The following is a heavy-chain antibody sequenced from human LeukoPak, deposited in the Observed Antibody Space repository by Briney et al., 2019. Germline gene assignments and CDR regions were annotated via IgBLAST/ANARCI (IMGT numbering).Heavy chain of an antibody. CDR3: AREGSIAAAGTGFDP. Sequence: SQTLSLTCTVSGGSISSGGYYWSWIRQHPGKGLEWIGYIYYSGSTYYNPSLKSRVTISVDTSKNQFSLKLSSVTAADTAVYYCAREGSIAAAGTGFDPWGQGTLVTVSS. D-gene: IGHD6-13*01. CDR1: GGSISSGGYY. V-gene: IGHV4-31*03. J-gene: IGHJ5*02. CDR2: IYYSGST.